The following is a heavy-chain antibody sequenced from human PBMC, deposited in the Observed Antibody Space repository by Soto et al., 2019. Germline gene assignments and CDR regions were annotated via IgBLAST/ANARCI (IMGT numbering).Heavy chain of an antibody. CDR2: INHSGST. V-gene: IGHV4-34*01. CDR1: GGSFSGYY. J-gene: IGHJ4*02. CDR3: ARGRLRIDY. Sequence: QVQLQQWGAGLLKPSETLSLTCAVYGGSFSGYYWSWIRQPPGKGLEWIGEINHSGSTNYNPSLKSPVTISVDPSENQFSLKLSSVTAADTAVYYCARGRLRIDYWGQGTLVTVSS.